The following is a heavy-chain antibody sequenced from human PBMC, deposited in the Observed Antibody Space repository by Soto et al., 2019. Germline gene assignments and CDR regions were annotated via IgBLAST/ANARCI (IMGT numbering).Heavy chain of an antibody. Sequence: QVELVQSGAEVKKPGASVRVSCQASEDTFTHYDLNWVRQATGQGLEWMGWMNPNTGNIDYAHKFQGRVTMTRDTSPRTVYMELSSLRSDDTAVYYCVRRVASGHRSWFDPWGQGTLFTVSS. CDR3: VRRVASGHRSWFDP. CDR2: MNPNTGNI. D-gene: IGHD2-21*01. V-gene: IGHV1-8*01. CDR1: EDTFTHYD. J-gene: IGHJ5*02.